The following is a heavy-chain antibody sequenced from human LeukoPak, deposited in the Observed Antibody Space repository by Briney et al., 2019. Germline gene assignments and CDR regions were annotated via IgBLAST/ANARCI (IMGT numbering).Heavy chain of an antibody. Sequence: ASVKVSCKASGYTFTGYFLHWVRRAPGQGFEWMGWINPNSGGTYYTQRFQGRVTMTRDTSISTAYMELSSLRSDDTAVYYCARAQSLTAPAGTFANSWGQGTLVTVSS. CDR3: ARAQSLTAPAGTFANS. D-gene: IGHD6-13*01. CDR1: GYTFTGYF. J-gene: IGHJ4*02. V-gene: IGHV1-2*02. CDR2: INPNSGGT.